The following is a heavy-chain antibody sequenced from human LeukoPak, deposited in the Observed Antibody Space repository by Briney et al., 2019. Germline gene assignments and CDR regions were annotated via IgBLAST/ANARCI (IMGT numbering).Heavy chain of an antibody. J-gene: IGHJ5*02. CDR1: GYTFTGYY. V-gene: IGHV1-2*02. Sequence: ASVKVSCKASGYTFTGYYMHWVRQAPGQGLEWMGWINPNSGGTNYAQKFQGRVTMTRDTSISTAYMELSRLRSDDTAVYYCARDPDTAMVNWFDPWGRGTLVTVSS. CDR3: ARDPDTAMVNWFDP. CDR2: INPNSGGT. D-gene: IGHD5-18*01.